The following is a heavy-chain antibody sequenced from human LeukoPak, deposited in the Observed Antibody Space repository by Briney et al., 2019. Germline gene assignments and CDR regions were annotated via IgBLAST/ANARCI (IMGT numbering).Heavy chain of an antibody. Sequence: GGSLRLSCAASGFTFSSYVMHWVRQAPGKGLEWVAFIRYDGSNKYYADSVKGRFTISRDNSKNTLYLQMNSLRAEDTAVYYCAKDRGYMQQLAGYYFDYWGQGTLVTVSS. J-gene: IGHJ4*02. CDR1: GFTFSSYV. CDR2: IRYDGSNK. CDR3: AKDRGYMQQLAGYYFDY. D-gene: IGHD6-13*01. V-gene: IGHV3-30*02.